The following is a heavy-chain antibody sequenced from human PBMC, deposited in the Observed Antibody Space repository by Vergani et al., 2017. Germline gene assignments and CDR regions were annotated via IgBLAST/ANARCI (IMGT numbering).Heavy chain of an antibody. CDR1: GGSISSYY. D-gene: IGHD3-22*01. V-gene: IGHV4-4*09. J-gene: IGHJ5*02. CDR3: ARHYYDSSGLTWFDP. Sequence: QVQLQESGPGLVKPSETLSLTCTVSGGSISSYYWSWIRQPPGKGLEWIGYIYTSGSTNYNPSLKSRVTISVDTSKNQFSLKLSSVTAADTAVYYCARHYYDSSGLTWFDPWGQGTLVTVSS. CDR2: IYTSGST.